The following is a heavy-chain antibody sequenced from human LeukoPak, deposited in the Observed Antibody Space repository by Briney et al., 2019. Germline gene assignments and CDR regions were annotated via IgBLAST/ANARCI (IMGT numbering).Heavy chain of an antibody. CDR3: ARDVMPDNGFDI. D-gene: IGHD3-16*01. CDR2: ITSSSNTI. V-gene: IGHV3-48*01. Sequence: PGGSLRLSCEASGFTFSSYTMNWVRQAPGKGLEWVSYITSSSNTIYYADSVKGRFTISRDNAKNSLYLQMNSLRAEDTAVYYCARDVMPDNGFDIWGQGTMVTVSS. J-gene: IGHJ3*02. CDR1: GFTFSSYT.